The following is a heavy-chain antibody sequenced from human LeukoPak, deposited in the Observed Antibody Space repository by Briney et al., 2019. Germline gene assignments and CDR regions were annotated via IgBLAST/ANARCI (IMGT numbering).Heavy chain of an antibody. Sequence: ASVKVSCKASGYTFTVYHVHWVRQAPGQGLEWMGWINPYSGGTNYAQKFQGRVTMTRDTSISTAYMELSGLRSDDTAVYYCARDEGVSFDYWGQGTLVTVSS. J-gene: IGHJ4*02. CDR3: ARDEGVSFDY. CDR1: GYTFTVYH. CDR2: INPYSGGT. V-gene: IGHV1-2*02.